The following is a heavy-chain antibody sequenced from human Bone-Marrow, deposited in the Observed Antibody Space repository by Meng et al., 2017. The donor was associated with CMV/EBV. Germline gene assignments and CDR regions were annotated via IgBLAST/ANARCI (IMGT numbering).Heavy chain of an antibody. Sequence: SETLSLTCTVSGGSVSSGSYYWSWIRQPPGKGLEWIGYIYYSGSTNYNPSLKSRVTISVDTSKNQFSLKLSSVTAADTAVYYCARDPGNYGIVWGQGTLVTVSS. CDR2: IYYSGST. J-gene: IGHJ4*02. V-gene: IGHV4-61*01. CDR3: ARDPGNYGIV. D-gene: IGHD1-7*01. CDR1: GGSVSSGSYY.